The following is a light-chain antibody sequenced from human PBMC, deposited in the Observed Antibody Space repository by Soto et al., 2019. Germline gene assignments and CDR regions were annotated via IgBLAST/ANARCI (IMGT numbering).Light chain of an antibody. CDR2: KVS. Sequence: DVVVTQYPLSLSVTLGQPASISCRSSQSLLYRDGDTYLNRFQQRPGQSARRLSYKVSNRDSGVPDRFSGSGSGTDITLKSIWVEAEDVRVYCCMQGTHRPWPFGQGTKVDI. V-gene: IGKV2-30*01. J-gene: IGKJ1*01. CDR1: QSLLYRDGDTY. CDR3: MQGTHRPWP.